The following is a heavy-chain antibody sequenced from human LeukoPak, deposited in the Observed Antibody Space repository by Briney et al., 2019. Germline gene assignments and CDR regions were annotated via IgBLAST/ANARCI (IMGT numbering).Heavy chain of an antibody. Sequence: PGGSLRLSCAASGFIVTNNSMSGVRQSPGKALEWVSVIYSGGNIYYAESVKGRFIISRDNSKNTLFLQMHSLRAEDTAVYYCATKSYCGGDCYARDAFDIWGQGTMVTVSS. CDR3: ATKSYCGGDCYARDAFDI. D-gene: IGHD2-21*02. CDR2: IYSGGNI. CDR1: GFIVTNNS. V-gene: IGHV3-53*01. J-gene: IGHJ3*02.